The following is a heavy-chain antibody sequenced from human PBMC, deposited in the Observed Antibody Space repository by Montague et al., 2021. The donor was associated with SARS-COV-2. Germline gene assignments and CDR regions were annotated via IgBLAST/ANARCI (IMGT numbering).Heavy chain of an antibody. Sequence: SLRLSCAASGFTFSSYSMNWVRQAPGKGLEWVSYISSSSSSTIYXADSVKGRFTISRDNAKNSLYLQMNSLRDEDTAVYYCASDFDGSWYEYYFDYWGQGTLVTVSS. V-gene: IGHV3-48*02. D-gene: IGHD3-10*01. CDR2: ISSSSSSTI. J-gene: IGHJ4*02. CDR3: ASDFDGSWYEYYFDY. CDR1: GFTFSSYS.